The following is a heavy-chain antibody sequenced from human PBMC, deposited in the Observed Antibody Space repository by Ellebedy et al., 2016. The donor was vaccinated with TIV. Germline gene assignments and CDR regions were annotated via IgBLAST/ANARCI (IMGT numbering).Heavy chain of an antibody. CDR2: ISAYNGNT. D-gene: IGHD3-22*01. CDR3: ARDEGYYSSSSDHYYDSSGYLPRFDY. J-gene: IGHJ4*02. Sequence: ASVKVSCXASGYTFTSYGISWVRQAPGQGLEWMGWISAYNGNTNYAQKLQGRVTMTTDTSTSTAYMELRSLRSDDTAVYYCARDEGYYSSSSDHYYDSSGYLPRFDYWGQGTLVTVSS. CDR1: GYTFTSYG. V-gene: IGHV1-18*04.